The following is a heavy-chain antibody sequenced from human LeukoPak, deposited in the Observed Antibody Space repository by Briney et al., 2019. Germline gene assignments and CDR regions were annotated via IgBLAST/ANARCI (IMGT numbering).Heavy chain of an antibody. CDR2: IYYSGST. Sequence: PSETLSLTCTVSGGSLSSYYWSWIRQPPGQGLEGIGYIYYSGSTNYNPSLKSRVTISVDTSKNQFSLKLSSVTAADTAVYYCARTVEIDYYYGMDVWGQGTTVTVSS. J-gene: IGHJ6*02. CDR3: ARTVEIDYYYGMDV. CDR1: GGSLSSYY. V-gene: IGHV4-59*01. D-gene: IGHD5-12*01.